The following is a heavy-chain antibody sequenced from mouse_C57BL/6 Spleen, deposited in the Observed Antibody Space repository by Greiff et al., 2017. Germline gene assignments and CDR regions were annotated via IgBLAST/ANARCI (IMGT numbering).Heavy chain of an antibody. V-gene: IGHV5-17*01. CDR1: GFTFSDYG. D-gene: IGHD2-4*01. CDR2: ISSGSSTI. Sequence: EVMLVESGGGLVKPGGSLKLSCAASGFTFSDYGMHWVRQAPEKGLEWVAYISSGSSTIYYADTVKGRFTISRDNAKNTLFLQMTSLRSEDTAMYYCARGGIYYDYDDAMDYWGQGTSVTVSS. CDR3: ARGGIYYDYDDAMDY. J-gene: IGHJ4*01.